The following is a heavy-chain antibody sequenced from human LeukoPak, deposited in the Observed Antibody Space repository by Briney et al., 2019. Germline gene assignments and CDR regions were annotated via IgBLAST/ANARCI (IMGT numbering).Heavy chain of an antibody. V-gene: IGHV3-9*01. CDR2: ISWNSGSI. D-gene: IGHD6-19*01. CDR1: GFTFDDHA. Sequence: PPGGSLRLSCAASGFTFDDHAMHWVRHAPGKSLEWVSGISWNSGSIGYAASVKGRFTISRDNAKNSLYLQMNSLRADDTALYFCIKGSGVAVAGTPLDAFDIWGQGTMVTVSS. J-gene: IGHJ3*02. CDR3: IKGSGVAVAGTPLDAFDI.